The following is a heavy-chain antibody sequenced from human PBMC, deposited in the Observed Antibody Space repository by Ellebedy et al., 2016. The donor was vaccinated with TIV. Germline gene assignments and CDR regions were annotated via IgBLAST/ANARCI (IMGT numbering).Heavy chain of an antibody. D-gene: IGHD1-1*01. J-gene: IGHJ5*01. CDR3: ARPPRGQTLGNDWFDF. V-gene: IGHV1-2*02. CDR1: GYTFTGYY. CDR2: INPETGDT. Sequence: AASVKVSCKASGYTFTGYYMYWVRQAPGQGLEWVGWINPETGDTTYAQEFRGRVTMTTDTYITTAYMELNRLTSDDTAVYYCARPPRGQTLGNDWFDFWGQGTLVTVSS.